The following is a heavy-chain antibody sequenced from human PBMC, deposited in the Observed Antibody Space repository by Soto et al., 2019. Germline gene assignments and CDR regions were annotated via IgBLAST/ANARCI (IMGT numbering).Heavy chain of an antibody. J-gene: IGHJ4*02. CDR3: AKGVAVPDY. V-gene: IGHV3-30*18. CDR1: GFTFSSYG. CDR2: ITYNGGNK. D-gene: IGHD6-19*01. Sequence: GGSLRLSCAASGFTFSSYGMHWVRQAPGKGLEWVSVITYNGGNKYYADSVKGRFTISRDNSKNTLYLQMNSLRAEDTAVYYCAKGVAVPDYWGQGTLVTVSS.